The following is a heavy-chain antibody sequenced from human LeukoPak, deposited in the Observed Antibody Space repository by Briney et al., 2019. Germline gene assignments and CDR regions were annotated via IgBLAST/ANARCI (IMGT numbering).Heavy chain of an antibody. CDR2: INQDGSDQ. CDR3: ARDYSSGRDF. V-gene: IGHV3-7*04. D-gene: IGHD3-22*01. J-gene: IGHJ4*02. Sequence: GGSLRLSCAASGFTFSTKWMSWVRQAPGKGLEWVATINQDGSDQYYVDSVKGRFTISRDNAKNSLDLQMNSLRAEDTAVYYCARDYSSGRDFWGQGTLVTVSS. CDR1: GFTFSTKW.